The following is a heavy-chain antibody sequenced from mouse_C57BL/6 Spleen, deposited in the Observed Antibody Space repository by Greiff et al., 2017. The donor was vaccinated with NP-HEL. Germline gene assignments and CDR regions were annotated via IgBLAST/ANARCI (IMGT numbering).Heavy chain of an antibody. V-gene: IGHV1-63*01. J-gene: IGHJ2*01. CDR2: IYPGGGYT. Sequence: QVQLKQSGAELVRPGTSVKMSCKASGYTFTNYWIGWAKQRPGHGLEWIGDIYPGGGYTNYNEKFKGKATLTADKSSNTAYMQFSSLTSEDSAIYYCARRGYGSSYYFDYWGQGTTLTVSS. CDR1: GYTFTNYW. CDR3: ARRGYGSSYYFDY. D-gene: IGHD1-1*01.